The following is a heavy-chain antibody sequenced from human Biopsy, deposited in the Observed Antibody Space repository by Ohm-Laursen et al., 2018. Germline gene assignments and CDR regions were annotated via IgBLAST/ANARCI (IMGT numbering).Heavy chain of an antibody. CDR2: IIPIFGTA. Sequence: GASVKASCKAPGGTSTSYATSWVRQAPGQGPERMGGIIPIFGTANYAQKFQGRVTITADESTSTAYMELSSLRSEDTAVYYCARAERFWECFDIWGQGTVVTVSS. CDR1: GGTSTSYA. V-gene: IGHV1-69*13. D-gene: IGHD3-3*01. CDR3: ARAERFWECFDI. J-gene: IGHJ3*02.